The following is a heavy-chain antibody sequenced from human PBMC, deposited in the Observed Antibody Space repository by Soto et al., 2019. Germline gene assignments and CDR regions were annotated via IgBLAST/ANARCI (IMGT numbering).Heavy chain of an antibody. J-gene: IGHJ3*01. D-gene: IGHD2-2*01. Sequence: FLRLSCVAPGFTFGSFAIHWVRQAQGKGLQWVATIAYDGRLKYYGGSVRGRFTISRDDSKNTLYLQMNNLGTEDTALYYCARGGPCPSTPGFDLWGPGTMVTVSS. CDR1: GFTFGSFA. CDR3: ARGGPCPSTPGFDL. CDR2: IAYDGRLK. V-gene: IGHV3-30*04.